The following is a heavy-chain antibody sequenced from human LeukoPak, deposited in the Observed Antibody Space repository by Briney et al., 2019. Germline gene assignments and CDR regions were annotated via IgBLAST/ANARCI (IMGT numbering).Heavy chain of an antibody. V-gene: IGHV4-61*02. Sequence: PSETLSLTCTVSGGSISSGRYYWSWIRQPAGKGLEWIGRIYTSGSTNYNPSLKSRVTISVDTSKNQFSLKLSSVTAADTAVYYCARGRGSCSSTSCYIWFDPWGQGTLVTVSS. J-gene: IGHJ5*02. CDR2: IYTSGST. CDR3: ARGRGSCSSTSCYIWFDP. CDR1: GGSISSGRYY. D-gene: IGHD2-2*02.